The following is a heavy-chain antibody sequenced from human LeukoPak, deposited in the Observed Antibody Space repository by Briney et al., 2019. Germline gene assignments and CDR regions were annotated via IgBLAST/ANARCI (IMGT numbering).Heavy chain of an antibody. Sequence: GGSLRLSCAASGFTFSSYWMSWVRQAPGKGLEWVANIKQDGSEKYYVDSVKGRFTISRDNAKNSLYLQMNSLRAEDTAVYYSARESRNIVVVRAAASFDYWGQGTLLIVSS. J-gene: IGHJ4*02. CDR2: IKQDGSEK. CDR3: ARESRNIVVVRAAASFDY. D-gene: IGHD2-2*01. V-gene: IGHV3-7*01. CDR1: GFTFSSYW.